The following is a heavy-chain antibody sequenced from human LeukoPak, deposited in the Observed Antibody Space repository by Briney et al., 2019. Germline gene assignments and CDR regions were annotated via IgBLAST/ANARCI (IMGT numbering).Heavy chain of an antibody. V-gene: IGHV1-2*04. CDR2: INPNSGGT. CDR3: ARGGAMVRGDPFDY. J-gene: IGHJ4*02. Sequence: GASVKVSCKASGYTFTGYYMHWLRQAPGQGLEWMGWINPNSGGTNYAQKFQGWVTMTRDTSISTAYMELSRLRSDDTAVYYCARGGAMVRGDPFDYWGQGTLVTVSS. D-gene: IGHD3-10*01. CDR1: GYTFTGYY.